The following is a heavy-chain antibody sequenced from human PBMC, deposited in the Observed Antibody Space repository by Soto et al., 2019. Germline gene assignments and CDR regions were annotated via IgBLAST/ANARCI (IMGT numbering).Heavy chain of an antibody. D-gene: IGHD4-4*01. CDR2: VSGDGKST. J-gene: IGHJ4*02. CDR1: GFNFSKFA. Sequence: PGGSLRLSCAASGFNFSKFAMTWVRRAPGKGLEWLAAVSGDGKSTYYADSANGRFPISRDNSRNTVSLLLTSLRVDDTAVYYCAREGINNYNEYYFDSWGQGTVVTVSS. V-gene: IGHV3-23*01. CDR3: AREGINNYNEYYFDS.